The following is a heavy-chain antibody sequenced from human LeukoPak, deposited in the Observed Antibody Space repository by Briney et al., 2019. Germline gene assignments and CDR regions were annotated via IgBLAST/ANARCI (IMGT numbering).Heavy chain of an antibody. Sequence: ASVKVSCKASGYTFTSYYMHWVRQAPGQGLEWMGIINPSGGSTSYAQKFQGRVTMTRDTSTSTVYMELSSLRSEGTAVYYCAREPVIAAAGNYYYGMDVWGKGTTVTVSS. V-gene: IGHV1-46*01. CDR1: GYTFTSYY. CDR2: INPSGGST. D-gene: IGHD6-13*01. J-gene: IGHJ6*04. CDR3: AREPVIAAAGNYYYGMDV.